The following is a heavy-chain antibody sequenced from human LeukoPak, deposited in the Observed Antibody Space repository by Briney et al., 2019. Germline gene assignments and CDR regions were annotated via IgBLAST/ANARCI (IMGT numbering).Heavy chain of an antibody. J-gene: IGHJ3*01. D-gene: IGHD3-10*01. CDR1: GFTFSDYY. V-gene: IGHV3-11*04. CDR3: AGERSYYSASFGAFYV. CDR2: ISSSGSTI. Sequence: PGGSLRLSCAASGFTFSDYYMSWIRQALGKGLGWVSYISSSGSTIYYADSVKGRFTISRDNTKNSLYLQMNSRRGEDAAVYYCAGERSYYSASFGAFYVRGQVIMASVSS.